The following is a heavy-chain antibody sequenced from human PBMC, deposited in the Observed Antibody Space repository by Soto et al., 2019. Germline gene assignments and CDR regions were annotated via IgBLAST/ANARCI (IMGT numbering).Heavy chain of an antibody. CDR2: ISGSGGST. V-gene: IGHV3-23*01. D-gene: IGHD4-17*01. CDR3: AKRGPYGDSLGDYFDY. CDR1: GFTFSSYA. J-gene: IGHJ4*02. Sequence: AGGSLRLSCAASGFTFSSYAMSWVRQAPGKGLEWVSAISGSGGSTYYADSVKGRFTISRDNSKNTLYLQMNSLRAEDTAVYYCAKRGPYGDSLGDYFDYWGQGTLVTVSS.